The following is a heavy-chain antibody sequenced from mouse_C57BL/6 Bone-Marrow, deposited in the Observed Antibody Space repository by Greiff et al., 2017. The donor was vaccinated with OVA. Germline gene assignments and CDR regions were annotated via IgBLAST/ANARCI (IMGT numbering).Heavy chain of an antibody. Sequence: EVNVVESGGGLVQPGGSLKLSCAASGFTFSDYYMYWVRQTPEKRLEWVAYISNGGGSTYYPDTVKGRFTISRDNAKNTLYLQMSRLKSEDTAMYYCARLNWDDAMDYWGQGTSVTVSS. V-gene: IGHV5-12*01. CDR1: GFTFSDYY. J-gene: IGHJ4*01. D-gene: IGHD4-1*02. CDR3: ARLNWDDAMDY. CDR2: ISNGGGST.